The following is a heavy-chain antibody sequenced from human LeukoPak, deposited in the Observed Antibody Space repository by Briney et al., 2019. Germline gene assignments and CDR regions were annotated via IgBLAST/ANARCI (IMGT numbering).Heavy chain of an antibody. V-gene: IGHV3-23*01. CDR2: ITGSGGRT. CDR1: DRTFGVQA. CDR3: ASRPRADIGPLDY. D-gene: IGHD1-14*01. Sequence: GGSLRLSCVPLDRTFGVQAKSGVRGARGRGRKWVSSITGSGGRTYYVDSVKGRFTISRDNSKNTLYLEMNSLRADETAVYFCASRPRADIGPLDYWGQGTLVTVSS. J-gene: IGHJ4*02.